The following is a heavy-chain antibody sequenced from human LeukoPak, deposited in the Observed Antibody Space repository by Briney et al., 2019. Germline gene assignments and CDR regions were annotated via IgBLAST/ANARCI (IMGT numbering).Heavy chain of an antibody. V-gene: IGHV1-2*06. J-gene: IGHJ3*02. CDR3: AVAGYSSSWALAAFDI. Sequence: ASVKVSCKASGCTFTGYYMHWVRQAPGQGLEWMGRINPNSGGTNYAQKFQGRVTMTRDTSISTAYMELSRLRSDDTAVYYCAVAGYSSSWALAAFDIWGQGTMVTVSS. CDR1: GCTFTGYY. CDR2: INPNSGGT. D-gene: IGHD6-13*01.